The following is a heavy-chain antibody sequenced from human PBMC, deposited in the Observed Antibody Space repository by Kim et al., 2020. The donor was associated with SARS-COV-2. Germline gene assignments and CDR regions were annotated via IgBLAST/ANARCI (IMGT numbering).Heavy chain of an antibody. V-gene: IGHV3-21*01. Sequence: GGSLRLSCAASGFTFSTYSMNWVRQAPGKGLEWVSSISTSTDIYYADSVKGRFTISRDNAKNSLYLQMNSLRAEDTAVYYCVRWNRDCGITTCYAEGYYYYYYGMDVWGQGTTVTVSS. CDR1: GFTFSTYS. CDR3: VRWNRDCGITTCYAEGYYYYYYGMDV. CDR2: ISTSTDI. D-gene: IGHD2-2*01. J-gene: IGHJ6*02.